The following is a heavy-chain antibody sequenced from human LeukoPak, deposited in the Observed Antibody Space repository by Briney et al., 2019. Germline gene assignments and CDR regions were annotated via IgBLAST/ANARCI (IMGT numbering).Heavy chain of an antibody. Sequence: VGSLRLSCAASGFTFSDYYMSWFRQAPGKGLEWVAYIPSSSSTIYYAASVKGRFTISRDNAKNSLHLQINSLRAEDTAVYHCARDEYSSGWYLGQGTLVTVSS. D-gene: IGHD6-19*01. CDR1: GFTFSDYY. CDR3: ARDEYSSGWY. V-gene: IGHV3-11*04. J-gene: IGHJ1*01. CDR2: IPSSSSTI.